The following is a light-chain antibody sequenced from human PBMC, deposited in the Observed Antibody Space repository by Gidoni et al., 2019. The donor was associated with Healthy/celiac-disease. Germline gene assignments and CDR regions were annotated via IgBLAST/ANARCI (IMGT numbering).Light chain of an antibody. CDR3: QQSYSTHGRFT. V-gene: IGKV1-39*01. Sequence: DIQMTQSPSSLSASVGDRVTITCRASQSISSYLNWYQQKPGKAPKLLIYAASSLQSGVPSRFSGSGSGTDFTLTISSLQPEDFATYYCQQSYSTHGRFTFGPGTKVDIK. CDR2: AAS. CDR1: QSISSY. J-gene: IGKJ3*01.